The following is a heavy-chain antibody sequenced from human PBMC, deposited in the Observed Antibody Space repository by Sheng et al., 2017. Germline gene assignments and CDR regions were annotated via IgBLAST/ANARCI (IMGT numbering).Heavy chain of an antibody. CDR2: IAYDGANE. CDR3: AAAVNGDYYFDL. J-gene: IGHJ2*01. CDR1: GFTFTDYP. V-gene: IGHV3-30*09. Sequence: QVQLAESGGGVVQPGTSLRLSCAASGFTFTDYPIHWVRQAPGKGLEWVAVIAYDGANEYYADSVKGRFAISRDNSKTSAYLQMNSLRVEDTAVYYCAAAVNGDYYFDLWGRGTLVTVSS. D-gene: IGHD6-13*01.